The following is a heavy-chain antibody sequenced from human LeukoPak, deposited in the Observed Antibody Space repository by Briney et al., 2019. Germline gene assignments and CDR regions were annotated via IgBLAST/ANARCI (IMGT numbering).Heavy chain of an antibody. CDR1: GFTFSSYA. D-gene: IGHD1-26*01. CDR3: ARDLLGWELHYFDY. V-gene: IGHV3-30*04. Sequence: GGSLRLSCAASGFTFSSYAMHWVRQAPGKGLEWVAVISYDGSNKYYADSVKGRFTISRDNSKNSLYLQMNSLRAEDTAVYYCARDLLGWELHYFDYWGQGTLVTVSS. CDR2: ISYDGSNK. J-gene: IGHJ4*02.